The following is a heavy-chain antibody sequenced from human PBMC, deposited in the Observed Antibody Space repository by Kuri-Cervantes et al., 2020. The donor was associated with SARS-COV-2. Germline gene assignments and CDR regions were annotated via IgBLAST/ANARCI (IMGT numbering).Heavy chain of an antibody. D-gene: IGHD6-6*01. CDR3: ARSDSSSSWRGSWFDP. V-gene: IGHV1-8*02. CDR1: GYTFNIYD. CDR2: MNPNSGIT. Sequence: ASVKVSCKTSGYTFNIYDIHWVRQATGQGLEWMGWMNPNSGITGYAQKFQGRVTMTRDTSRGTAYMELSSLRSDDTAVYYCARSDSSSSWRGSWFDPWGQGTLVTVSS. J-gene: IGHJ5*02.